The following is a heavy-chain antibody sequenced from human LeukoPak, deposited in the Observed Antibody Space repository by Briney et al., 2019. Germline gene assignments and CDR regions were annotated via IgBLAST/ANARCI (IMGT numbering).Heavy chain of an antibody. V-gene: IGHV3-23*01. CDR2: IMVSGVST. J-gene: IGHJ6*02. CDR3: AKDPLRCSSTSCPGYYYNGMDV. D-gene: IGHD2-2*01. Sequence: PGGSLRLSCAASGFTFSSYAMSWVRKAPGKGLEWVSAIMVSGVSTYYADSVKGRFTISRDNSKNTLYLQMNSLRAEDTAVYYCAKDPLRCSSTSCPGYYYNGMDVWGQGTTVTVSS. CDR1: GFTFSSYA.